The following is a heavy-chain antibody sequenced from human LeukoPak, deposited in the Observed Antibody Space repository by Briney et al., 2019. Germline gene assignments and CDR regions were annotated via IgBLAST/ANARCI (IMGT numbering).Heavy chain of an antibody. CDR2: INHSGST. V-gene: IGHV4-34*01. J-gene: IGHJ6*03. CDR1: GGSISSYY. D-gene: IGHD1-26*01. CDR3: ARKRRGSYFDYYYYMDV. Sequence: SETLSLTCTVSGGSISSYYWSWIRQPPGKGLEWIGEINHSGSTNYNPSLKSRVTISVDTSKNQFSLRLSSVTAADTAVYYCARKRRGSYFDYYYYMDVWGKGTTVTVSS.